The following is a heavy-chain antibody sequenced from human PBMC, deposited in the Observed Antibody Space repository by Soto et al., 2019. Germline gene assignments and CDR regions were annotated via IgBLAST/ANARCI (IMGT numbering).Heavy chain of an antibody. D-gene: IGHD5-18*01. J-gene: IGHJ4*02. CDR2: INAYNGNT. CDR3: ARDQAMAQFDY. V-gene: IGHV1-18*01. Sequence: QVQLVQSGAEVKKPGASVKVSCKASGYTFTNYGISWVRQAPGQGLEWMGWINAYNGNTKYAQTLQGRVTMTTDTSTSTAYMELRSLRSDDTDVYYCARDQAMAQFDYLGQGTLVTVSS. CDR1: GYTFTNYG.